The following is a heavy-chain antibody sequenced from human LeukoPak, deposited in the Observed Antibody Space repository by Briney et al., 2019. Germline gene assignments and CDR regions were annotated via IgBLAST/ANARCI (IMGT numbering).Heavy chain of an antibody. CDR1: GYTFTRYG. D-gene: IGHD1-1*01. CDR3: ARDGTTPRVSFDY. V-gene: IGHV1-18*01. Sequence: ASVNVSCKACGYTFTRYGISWVRQAPGQGVEWVGWISAYNGKTKFAQKLQGRVTMTTDTSTSTAYMELRSLRSDDTAVYYCARDGTTPRVSFDYWGQGTLVTVSS. J-gene: IGHJ4*02. CDR2: ISAYNGKT.